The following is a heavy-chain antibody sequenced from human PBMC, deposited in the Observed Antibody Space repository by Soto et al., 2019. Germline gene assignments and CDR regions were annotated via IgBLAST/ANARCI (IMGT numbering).Heavy chain of an antibody. CDR1: GFTFSSYW. D-gene: IGHD2-2*01. CDR2: IKQDGSEK. J-gene: IGHJ5*02. V-gene: IGHV3-7*03. CDR3: ARGHTTSPNWFDP. Sequence: EVQLVESGGDLVQPEGSLRLSCAASGFTFSSYWMSWVRQAPGKGLEWVANIKQDGSEKFYVDSVKGRFTISKDNAKNSVYLQMNSLRAEDTAVYYCARGHTTSPNWFDPWGQGTLVTVSS.